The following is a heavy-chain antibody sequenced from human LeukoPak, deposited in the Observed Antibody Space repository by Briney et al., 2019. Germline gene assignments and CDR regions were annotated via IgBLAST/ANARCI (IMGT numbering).Heavy chain of an antibody. J-gene: IGHJ4*02. CDR3: ARGAEYCSSTSCYAPLDY. V-gene: IGHV3-53*01. CDR2: IYSGGST. D-gene: IGHD2-2*01. Sequence: GGSLRLSCAASGFTFSSYGMSWVRQAPGKGLEWVSVIYSGGSTYYADSVKGRFTISRDNSKNTLYLQMNSLRAEDTAVYYCARGAEYCSSTSCYAPLDYWGQGTLVTVSS. CDR1: GFTFSSYG.